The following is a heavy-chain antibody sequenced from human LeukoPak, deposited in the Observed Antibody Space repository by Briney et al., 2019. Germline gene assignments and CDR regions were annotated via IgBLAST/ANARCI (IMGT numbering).Heavy chain of an antibody. Sequence: SETLSITCTVSGGSISSYYWSWIRQPPGKGLEWIGYIYYSGSTNYNPSLKSRVTISVDTSKHQFSLKLSSVTAADTAVYYCARVGSGYPRSSAFDIWGQGTMVTVSS. V-gene: IGHV4-59*01. CDR1: GGSISSYY. D-gene: IGHD3-22*01. CDR2: IYYSGST. J-gene: IGHJ3*02. CDR3: ARVGSGYPRSSAFDI.